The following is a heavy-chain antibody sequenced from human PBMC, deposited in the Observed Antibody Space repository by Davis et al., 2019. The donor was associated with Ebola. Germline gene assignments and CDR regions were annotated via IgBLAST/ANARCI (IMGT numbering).Heavy chain of an antibody. CDR2: ISSSGSTI. D-gene: IGHD6-13*01. CDR3: ARGHSSSWYNPYYGMDV. V-gene: IGHV3-48*03. CDR1: GFTFSSYE. Sequence: PGGSLRLSCAASGFTFSSYEMNWVRQAPGKGLEWVSYISSSGSTIYYADSVKGRFTISRDNAKNSLYLQMNSLRAEDTAVYYCARGHSSSWYNPYYGMDVWGQGTTVTVSS. J-gene: IGHJ6*02.